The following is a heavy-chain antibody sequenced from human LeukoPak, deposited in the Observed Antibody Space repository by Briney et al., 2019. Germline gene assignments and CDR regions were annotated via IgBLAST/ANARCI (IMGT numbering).Heavy chain of an antibody. CDR1: GGSMTTHH. CDR3: TTIKRGDIFGYFDF. D-gene: IGHD5-18*01. Sequence: PSETLSLTCTLSGGSMTTHHWNWLRQTPGKGLEWIGYVFDSGRTKVNPSLTSRVTLSTDTSKNKLSLRLSSVTAADTAVYYCTTIKRGDIFGYFDFWGQGILVTVSS. V-gene: IGHV4-59*11. J-gene: IGHJ4*02. CDR2: VFDSGRT.